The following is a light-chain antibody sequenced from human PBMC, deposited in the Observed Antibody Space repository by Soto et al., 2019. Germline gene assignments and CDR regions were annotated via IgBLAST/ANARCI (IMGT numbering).Light chain of an antibody. J-gene: IGLJ1*01. Sequence: QSVLPQAASVSVSPGQSSTISCTGTSSDVGGYNYVSWYQQHPGKAPKLMIYDVSNRPSGVSNRFSGSKSGNTASLTISGLQAEDEADYYCSSYTSSSTRVFGTGTKVTVL. CDR3: SSYTSSSTRV. CDR1: SSDVGGYNY. V-gene: IGLV2-14*01. CDR2: DVS.